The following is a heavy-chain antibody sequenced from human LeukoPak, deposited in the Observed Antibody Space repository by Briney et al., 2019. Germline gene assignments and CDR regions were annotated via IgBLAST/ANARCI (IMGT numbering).Heavy chain of an antibody. Sequence: SETLSLTCTVSGGSISGYYWSWIRQPPGKGLEWVGYISYSGSTNYNPSLKSRVTISVDTSKNQFSLKLSSVTAADTAIYYCASDGRAGSLFAYWGQGTLVTVSS. J-gene: IGHJ4*02. CDR3: ASDGRAGSLFAY. D-gene: IGHD6-19*01. CDR1: GGSISGYY. CDR2: ISYSGST. V-gene: IGHV4-59*01.